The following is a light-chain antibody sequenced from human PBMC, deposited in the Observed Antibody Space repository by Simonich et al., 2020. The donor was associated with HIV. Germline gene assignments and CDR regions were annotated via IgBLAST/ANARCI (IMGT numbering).Light chain of an antibody. CDR1: SSDVGGYNY. V-gene: IGLV2-14*01. J-gene: IGLJ2*01. CDR2: DVS. Sequence: QSALTQPASVSGSPGPSITISCTGTSSDVGGYNYVSWYQQHPGKAPKLMIYDVSKRPSGVSNRFSASKSGNTASLTISGLQAKDEADYYCSSYTGSNTVVFGGGTKLTVL. CDR3: SSYTGSNTVV.